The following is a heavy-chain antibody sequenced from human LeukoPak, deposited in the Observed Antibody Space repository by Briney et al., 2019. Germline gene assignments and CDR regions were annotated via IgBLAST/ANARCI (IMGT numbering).Heavy chain of an antibody. J-gene: IGHJ4*02. CDR2: FDPEDGET. CDR1: GYTLTELS. D-gene: IGHD3-22*01. CDR3: ARDKKYYYDSSEYYFDY. V-gene: IGHV1-24*01. Sequence: GASVKVSCKVSGYTLTELSMHWVRQAPGKGLEWMGGFDPEDGETIYAQKFQGRVTITADESTSTAYMEVSSLRSEDTAVYYCARDKKYYYDSSEYYFDYWGQGTLVTVSS.